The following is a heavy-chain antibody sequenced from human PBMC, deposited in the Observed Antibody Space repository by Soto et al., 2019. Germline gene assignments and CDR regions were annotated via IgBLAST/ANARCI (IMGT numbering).Heavy chain of an antibody. Sequence: EVQLVESGGGLVKPGGSLRLSCAASGFTFSNAWMSWVRQAPGKGLEWVGRIKSKTDGGTTDYAAPVKGRFTISRDDSKNTLYLQMNSLKTEDTAVYYCTTAYYYDSSGYYYVRDAFDIWGQGTMVTVSS. CDR3: TTAYYYDSSGYYYVRDAFDI. D-gene: IGHD3-22*01. J-gene: IGHJ3*02. CDR1: GFTFSNAW. CDR2: IKSKTDGGTT. V-gene: IGHV3-15*01.